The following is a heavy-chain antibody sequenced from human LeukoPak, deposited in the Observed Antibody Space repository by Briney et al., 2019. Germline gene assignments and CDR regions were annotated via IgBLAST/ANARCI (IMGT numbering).Heavy chain of an antibody. Sequence: GGSLRLSCAASGFTFSSYAMHWVRRAPGKGLEWVAVISYDGSNKYYADSVKGRFTISRDNSKNTLYLQMNSLRAEDTAVYYCARPLLSDDYGDYWGQGTLVTVSS. D-gene: IGHD2-21*01. CDR1: GFTFSSYA. J-gene: IGHJ4*02. V-gene: IGHV3-30-3*01. CDR2: ISYDGSNK. CDR3: ARPLLSDDYGDY.